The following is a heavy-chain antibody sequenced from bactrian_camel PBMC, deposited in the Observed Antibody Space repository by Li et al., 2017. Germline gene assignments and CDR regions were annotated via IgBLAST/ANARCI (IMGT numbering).Heavy chain of an antibody. D-gene: IGHD1*01. V-gene: IGHV3S53*01. CDR3: RPIVPPSSAGIVRST. J-gene: IGHJ4*01. CDR1: GYFLPTCG. Sequence: HVQLVESGGGSVQAGGSLKLTCAASGYFLPTCGMGFYRQTPGKGRELVAMDKGDGSITYGNSVKGRFTLSRDNAKHTVNLQMDNLMIEDTARIYVRPIVPPSSAGIVRSTGVRGPRSPSPQ. CDR2: DKGDGSI.